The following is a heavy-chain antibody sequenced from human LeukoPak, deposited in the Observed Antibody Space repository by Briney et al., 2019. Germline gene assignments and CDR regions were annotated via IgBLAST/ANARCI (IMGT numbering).Heavy chain of an antibody. CDR1: GFTFSSYW. V-gene: IGHV3-74*01. Sequence: GGSLRLSCAASGFTFSSYWMHWVRQAPGKGLVWVSRIDSDGSSTSYADSVKGRFTISRVNAKNTEYLQMNSLRAEDTAVYYCARVRSSGWSYFDYWGQGTLVTVSS. CDR3: ARVRSSGWSYFDY. CDR2: IDSDGSST. D-gene: IGHD6-19*01. J-gene: IGHJ4*02.